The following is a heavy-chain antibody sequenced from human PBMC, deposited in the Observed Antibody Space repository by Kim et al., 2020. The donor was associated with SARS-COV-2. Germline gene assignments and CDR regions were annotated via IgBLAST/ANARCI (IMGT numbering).Heavy chain of an antibody. CDR3: ARGKGRPGSSWFDP. V-gene: IGHV4-59*09. D-gene: IGHD3-10*01. J-gene: IGHJ5*02. Sequence: NPSLKRRLTISLDTSKNQFSRKLSSVTAADTAVYYCARGKGRPGSSWFDPWGQGILVTVSS.